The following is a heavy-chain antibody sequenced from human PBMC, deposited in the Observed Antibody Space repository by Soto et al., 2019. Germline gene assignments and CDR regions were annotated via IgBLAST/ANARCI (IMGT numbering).Heavy chain of an antibody. D-gene: IGHD3-22*01. V-gene: IGHV3-30*18. J-gene: IGHJ5*02. CDR2: ISYDGSNK. CDR3: AKDSQDSSGYYPVVS. Sequence: PGGSLRLSCAASGFTFSSYGMHWVRQAPGKGLEWVAVISYDGSNKYYADSVKGRFTISRDNSKNTLYLQMNSLRAEDTAVYYCAKDSQDSSGYYPVVSWGQGTLVIVSS. CDR1: GFTFSSYG.